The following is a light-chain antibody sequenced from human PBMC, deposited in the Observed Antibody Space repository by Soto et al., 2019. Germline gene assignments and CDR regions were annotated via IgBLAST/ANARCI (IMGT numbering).Light chain of an antibody. V-gene: IGKV1-8*01. J-gene: IGKJ4*01. CDR2: AAS. CDR3: QYLNSFPLT. Sequence: AILMTQSPSSFSASTGDRVTITCRASQGISGYLAWYQQKPGKAPKLLIYAASTLQSGVPSRFSGSGSGTDFSLTISSLQPEDVATYYCQYLNSFPLTFGGGTKVEIK. CDR1: QGISGY.